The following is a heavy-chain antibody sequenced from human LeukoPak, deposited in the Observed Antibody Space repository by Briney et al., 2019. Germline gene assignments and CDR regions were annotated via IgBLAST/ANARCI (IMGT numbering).Heavy chain of an antibody. CDR2: IYHSGST. D-gene: IGHD1-26*01. J-gene: IGHJ4*02. CDR1: GYSISSGYY. CDR3: ASQWGSGSYYYYFDY. V-gene: IGHV4-38-2*02. Sequence: SETLSLTCTVSGYSISSGYYWGWIRQPPGKGLEWIGSIYHSGSTYYNPSLKSRVTISVDTSKNQFSLKLSSVTAADTAVYYCASQWGSGSYYYYFDYWGQGTLVTVSS.